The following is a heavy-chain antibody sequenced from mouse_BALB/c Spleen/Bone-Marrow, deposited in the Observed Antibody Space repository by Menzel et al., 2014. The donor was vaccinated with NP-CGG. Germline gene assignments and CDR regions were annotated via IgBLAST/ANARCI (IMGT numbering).Heavy chain of an antibody. V-gene: IGHV1-20*02. CDR3: ARSGGYDGFAY. Sequence: VHVKQSGPELVKPGASVKISCKASGYSFTGYFMNWVMRSHGKSLEWIGRINPYNGDTFYNQKFKGKATLTVDKSSSTAHMELRSVASEDSAVYYCARSGGYDGFAYWGQGTLVTVSA. CDR2: INPYNGDT. J-gene: IGHJ3*01. CDR1: GYSFTGYF. D-gene: IGHD2-2*01.